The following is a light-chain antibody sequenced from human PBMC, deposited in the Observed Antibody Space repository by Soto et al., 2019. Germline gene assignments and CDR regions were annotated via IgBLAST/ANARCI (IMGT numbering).Light chain of an antibody. CDR3: QQYDNLPLT. CDR1: QDISNY. Sequence: DIQMTQSPSSRSSSLGDRVTITCQASQDISNYLNWYQQKPGKAPKLLIYDASNLETGVPSRFSGSGSGTDFTFTISSLQPEDIATYYCQQYDNLPLTFGGGTKVDIK. V-gene: IGKV1-33*01. J-gene: IGKJ4*01. CDR2: DAS.